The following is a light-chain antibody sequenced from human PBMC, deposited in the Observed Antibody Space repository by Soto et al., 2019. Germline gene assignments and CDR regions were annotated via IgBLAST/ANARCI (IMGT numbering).Light chain of an antibody. V-gene: IGKV3-20*01. CDR2: DTS. CDR3: QQYGSTPWT. CDR1: QSVSINY. Sequence: IVLTQSPGTLSLSPGETATLSCRASQSVSINYLAWYQQKPGQAPRLLMYDTSTRATGIPDRFTGSGSGTDFTLTISRLEPEDFAVYHCQQYGSTPWTFGQGTKVEIK. J-gene: IGKJ1*01.